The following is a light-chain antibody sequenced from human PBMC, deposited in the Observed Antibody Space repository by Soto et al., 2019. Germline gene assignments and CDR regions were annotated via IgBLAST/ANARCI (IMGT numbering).Light chain of an antibody. CDR1: QSVSSY. J-gene: IGKJ2*01. CDR3: QQRNNWPGT. V-gene: IGKV3-11*01. Sequence: EIVLTQSPATLSLSPGERATLSCRASQSVSSYLAWYQQKPGQAPRLLIYDAANRATGIPARFSGSGSGTDFTLTISSLEPEDFAHYYCQQRNNWPGTFGQGTKLEIK. CDR2: DAA.